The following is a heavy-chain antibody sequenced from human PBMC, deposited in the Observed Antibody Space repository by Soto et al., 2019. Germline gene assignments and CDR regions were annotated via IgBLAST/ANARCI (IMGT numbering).Heavy chain of an antibody. CDR3: AKDPNGDYAGGFDS. CDR1: GLIFSSYA. V-gene: IGHV3-23*01. D-gene: IGHD4-17*01. J-gene: IGHJ4*02. CDR2: ISGSGGIT. Sequence: GGSLILSCAASGLIFSSYAMTWVRQAPGRGLEWVSVISGSGGITLYTDSVKGRFTISRDNSKNILFLQMNSLRAEDTAVYYCAKDPNGDYAGGFDSWGQGTLVTVSS.